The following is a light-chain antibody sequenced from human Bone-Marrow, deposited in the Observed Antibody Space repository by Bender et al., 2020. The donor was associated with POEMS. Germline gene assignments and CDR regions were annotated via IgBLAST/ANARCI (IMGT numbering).Light chain of an antibody. J-gene: IGLJ3*02. CDR2: EVS. Sequence: QSALTQPASVSGSPGQSITISCTGTSSDVGSYNLVSWYQQHPGKAPKVMIYEVSKRPSGVSTRFSGSRSGTSASLAISGLQSEDEADYYCAVWDDSLNGWVFGGGTKLTVL. V-gene: IGLV2-14*02. CDR1: SSDVGSYNL. CDR3: AVWDDSLNGWV.